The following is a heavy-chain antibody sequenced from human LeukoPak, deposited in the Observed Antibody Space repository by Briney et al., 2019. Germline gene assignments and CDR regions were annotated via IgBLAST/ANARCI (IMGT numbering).Heavy chain of an antibody. Sequence: SETLSLTCAVYGGSFSGYYWSWIRQPPGKGLEWIGEINHSGSTNYNPSLKSRVTISVDTSKNQFSLKLSSVTAADTAVYYCARQISQWELMYYFDYWGQGTLVTVSS. J-gene: IGHJ4*02. V-gene: IGHV4-34*01. CDR2: INHSGST. CDR3: ARQISQWELMYYFDY. CDR1: GGSFSGYY. D-gene: IGHD1-26*01.